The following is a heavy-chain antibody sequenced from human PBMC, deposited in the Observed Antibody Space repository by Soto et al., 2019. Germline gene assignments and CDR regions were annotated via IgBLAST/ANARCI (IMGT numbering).Heavy chain of an antibody. CDR1: GFTFSSYA. D-gene: IGHD2-2*01. Sequence: GGSLRLSCAASGFTFSSYAMHWVRQAPGKGLEWVAVISYDGSNKYYADSVKGRFTISRDNSKNTLYLQMNSLRAEDTAVYYCARDPRYCSSTSCEPAPFDYWGQGTLVTVSS. J-gene: IGHJ4*02. V-gene: IGHV3-30-3*01. CDR3: ARDPRYCSSTSCEPAPFDY. CDR2: ISYDGSNK.